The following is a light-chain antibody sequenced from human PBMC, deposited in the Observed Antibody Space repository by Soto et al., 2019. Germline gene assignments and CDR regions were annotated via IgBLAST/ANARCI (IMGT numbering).Light chain of an antibody. CDR3: SSYSRNTLFV. Sequence: QSALTQPASVSGSPGQSITISCAGTSSDVGAYKYVSWYQQHPGKAPKLLIYEATNRPSGVSDRFSASKSDNTASLTISGLQAEDEADYYCSSYSRNTLFVFGTGTKVTVL. CDR1: SSDVGAYKY. J-gene: IGLJ1*01. CDR2: EAT. V-gene: IGLV2-14*01.